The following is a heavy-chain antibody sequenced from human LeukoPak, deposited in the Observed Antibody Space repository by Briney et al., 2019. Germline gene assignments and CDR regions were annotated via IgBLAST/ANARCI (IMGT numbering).Heavy chain of an antibody. D-gene: IGHD3-9*01. J-gene: IGHJ3*02. CDR3: ARGLRYFDWLSDGFVFDI. Sequence: SETLSLTCTVSGGSISSYYWSWIRQPAGKGLEWIGRIYTSGSTNYNPSLKSRVTMSVDTSKNQFSLKLSSVTAADTAVYYCARGLRYFDWLSDGFVFDIWGQGTMVTVSS. CDR1: GGSISSYY. CDR2: IYTSGST. V-gene: IGHV4-4*07.